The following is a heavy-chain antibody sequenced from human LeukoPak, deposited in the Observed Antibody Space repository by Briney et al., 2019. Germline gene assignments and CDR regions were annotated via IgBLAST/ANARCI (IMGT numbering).Heavy chain of an antibody. CDR1: GYTFTSNY. V-gene: IGHV1-46*01. D-gene: IGHD1-1*01. Sequence: ASVKVSCKAFGYTFTSNYMHWVRQAPGQGPEWMGVISPSGGSTTYAQKFQGRVTITADESTSTAYMELSSLRSEDTAVYYCARAPIERYYYYMDVWGKGTTVTISS. J-gene: IGHJ6*03. CDR3: ARAPIERYYYYMDV. CDR2: ISPSGGST.